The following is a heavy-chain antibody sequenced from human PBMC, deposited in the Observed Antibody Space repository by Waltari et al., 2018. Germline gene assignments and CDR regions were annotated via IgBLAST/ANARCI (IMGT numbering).Heavy chain of an antibody. Sequence: QVQLQQSGPGLVKPSQTLSLTCAISGDSVSSNSAAWDWIRQSPSRGLEWLGRTDYRSKLYSHYAGSVKSRMTINADTSKNEFSLQLTSVSPEDTGLYFCARTTITVFGVVVGALDNWGPGTLVTVSS. CDR1: GDSVSSNSAA. CDR3: ARTTITVFGVVVGALDN. J-gene: IGHJ4*02. V-gene: IGHV6-1*01. D-gene: IGHD3-3*01. CDR2: TDYRSKLYS.